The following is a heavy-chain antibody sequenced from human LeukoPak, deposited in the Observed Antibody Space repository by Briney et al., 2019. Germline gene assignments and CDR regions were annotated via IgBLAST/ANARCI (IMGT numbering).Heavy chain of an antibody. V-gene: IGHV3-21*01. CDR3: ATARDSYGYGTDY. J-gene: IGHJ4*02. CDR1: GFIFSSYS. CDR2: ISSSSSYI. Sequence: GGSLRLSCAASGFIFSSYSMNWVRQAPGKGLEWVSSISSSSSYIYYADSVKGRFTISRDNAKNSLYLQMNSLRVEDTAVYYCATARDSYGYGTDYWGQGTLVTVSS. D-gene: IGHD5-18*01.